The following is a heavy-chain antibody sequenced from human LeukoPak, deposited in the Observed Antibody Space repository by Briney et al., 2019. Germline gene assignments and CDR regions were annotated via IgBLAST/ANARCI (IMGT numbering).Heavy chain of an antibody. CDR2: VSYNGGT. CDR1: GGSISSSSYY. CDR3: ARIYCSSTSRYGGFDY. J-gene: IGHJ4*02. Sequence: PETLSLTCTVSGGSISSSSYYWTWIRQPPGKGLEWIGSVSYNGGTSYTPSLNRRVTISVDKTKNQFSLKLTSVTAADTAVYSCARIYCSSTSRYGGFDYWGQGTLVTVSS. V-gene: IGHV4-39*07. D-gene: IGHD2-2*01.